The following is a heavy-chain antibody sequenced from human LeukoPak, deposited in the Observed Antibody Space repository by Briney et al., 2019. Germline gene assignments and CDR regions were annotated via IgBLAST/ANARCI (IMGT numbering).Heavy chain of an antibody. J-gene: IGHJ5*02. D-gene: IGHD6-19*01. V-gene: IGHV3-9*01. Sequence: GGSLRLSCAASGFTFNDYAVHWVRQAPGKGLEWVSGISWNSGSIGYADSVKGRFTISRDNAKNSLYLLMNSLRVEDTALYYCTKGGSSGLAYWFDPWGQGTLVTVSS. CDR3: TKGGSSGLAYWFDP. CDR2: ISWNSGSI. CDR1: GFTFNDYA.